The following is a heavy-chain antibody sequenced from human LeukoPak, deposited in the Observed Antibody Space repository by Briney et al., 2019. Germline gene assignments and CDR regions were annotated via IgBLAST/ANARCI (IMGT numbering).Heavy chain of an antibody. CDR2: ISYNSVYI. CDR3: ARDLYWTAAGWNDAFDI. V-gene: IGHV3-21*01. J-gene: IGHJ3*02. CDR1: GFTISTYT. D-gene: IGHD3/OR15-3a*01. Sequence: GGSLRLSCAASGFTISTYTMNWVRQAPGKGLEWVASISYNSVYIYYADSVKGRFTISKDNAKNSLHLEMSTLIAEDTAVYYCARDLYWTAAGWNDAFDIWGQGTMVTASS.